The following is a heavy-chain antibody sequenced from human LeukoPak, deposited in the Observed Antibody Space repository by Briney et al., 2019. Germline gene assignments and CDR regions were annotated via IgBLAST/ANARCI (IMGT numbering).Heavy chain of an antibody. CDR1: GGSISSSSYY. Sequence: SETLSLTCTVSGGSISSSSYYWGWIRQPAGKGLEWIGSIYYSGSTYYNPSLKSRVTISVDTSKNQFSLKLSSVTAADTTVYYCARHLSDYYGSGSYYNSWGQGTLVTVSS. CDR3: ARHLSDYYGSGSYYNS. CDR2: IYYSGST. V-gene: IGHV4-39*01. J-gene: IGHJ4*02. D-gene: IGHD3-10*01.